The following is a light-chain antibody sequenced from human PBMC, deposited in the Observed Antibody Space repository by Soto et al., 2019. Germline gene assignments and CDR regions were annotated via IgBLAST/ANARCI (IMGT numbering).Light chain of an antibody. CDR2: ATS. CDR1: QSITIY. J-gene: IGKJ4*02. V-gene: IGKV1-39*01. Sequence: DIQMTQSPSSLSASVGDRVTITCRASQSITIYLNWYQQKPGKAPKLLIFATSSLQSGVPSRFSGSGSGTDVTHTIGSLQPEDLATYYRQQRVTTPLTCRGGNEVEIK. CDR3: QQRVTTPLT.